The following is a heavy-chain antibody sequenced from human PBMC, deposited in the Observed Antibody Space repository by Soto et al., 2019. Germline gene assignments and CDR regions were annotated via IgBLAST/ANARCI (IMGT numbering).Heavy chain of an antibody. CDR3: ARDGAAPHNAVVRDSDYGMDV. V-gene: IGHV1-69*01. CDR1: GGTFSSYA. D-gene: IGHD6-13*01. J-gene: IGHJ6*02. Sequence: QVQLVQSGAEVKKPGSSVKVSCKASGGTFSSYAISWVRQAPGQGLEWMGGIIPIFGTANYAQKFQGRVTITADESTSTAYMGLGSLRSEDRAVYYCARDGAAPHNAVVRDSDYGMDVWGQGTTVTVSS. CDR2: IIPIFGTA.